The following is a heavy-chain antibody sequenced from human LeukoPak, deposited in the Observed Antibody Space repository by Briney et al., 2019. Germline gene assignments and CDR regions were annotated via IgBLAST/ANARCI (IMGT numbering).Heavy chain of an antibody. Sequence: GGSLRLSCAASGFTFSSYGMHWVRQAPGKGLEWVAVIWYDGSNKYYADSVKGRFTISRDNSKNTLYLQMNSLRAEDTAVYYCARDRSPVNALDYWGQGTLVTVSS. V-gene: IGHV3-33*01. J-gene: IGHJ4*02. D-gene: IGHD3-10*01. CDR2: IWYDGSNK. CDR3: ARDRSPVNALDY. CDR1: GFTFSSYG.